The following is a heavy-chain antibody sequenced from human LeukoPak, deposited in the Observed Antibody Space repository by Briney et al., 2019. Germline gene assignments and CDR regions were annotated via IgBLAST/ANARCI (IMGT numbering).Heavy chain of an antibody. V-gene: IGHV4-30-4*08. J-gene: IGHJ5*02. CDR3: ARDRITMARGVIITGVFDP. D-gene: IGHD3-10*01. Sequence: PSQTLSLTCTVSGGSISSGDYYWSWIRQPPGKGLEWIGYIYYSGSTYYNPSLKSRVTISVDTSKSQFSLKLSSVTAADTAVYYCARDRITMARGVIITGVFDPWGQGTLVTVSS. CDR2: IYYSGST. CDR1: GGSISSGDYY.